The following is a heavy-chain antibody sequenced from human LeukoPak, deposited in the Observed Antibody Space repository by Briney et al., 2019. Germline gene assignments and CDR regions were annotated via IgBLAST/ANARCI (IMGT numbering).Heavy chain of an antibody. J-gene: IGHJ4*02. D-gene: IGHD3-22*01. CDR2: IYPGDSDT. Sequence: GESLKISCKGSGYSFTSYWIGWVRKMPGKGLEWMGIIYPGDSDTRYSPSFQGQVTISADKSISTAYLQWSSLKASDTAMYYCARPPYYYDSSGYSTYYFDYWGQGTLVTVSS. CDR1: GYSFTSYW. CDR3: ARPPYYYDSSGYSTYYFDY. V-gene: IGHV5-51*01.